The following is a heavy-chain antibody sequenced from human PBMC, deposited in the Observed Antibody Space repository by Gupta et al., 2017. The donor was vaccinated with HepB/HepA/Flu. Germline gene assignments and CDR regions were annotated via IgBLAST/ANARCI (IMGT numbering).Heavy chain of an antibody. CDR1: GFTLTTYS. V-gene: IGHV3-30*01. Sequence: EQLVESGGGVVQPGRPLRLSCVASGFTLTTYSMNWVRQAPGKGLEWVAVSSFDGNKKYYEDSGKGRVTISRDNSKNTLYLQMDSLRPEDAAVYYCKRGAALIVCTHSFDRGGQGTMVSVSS. CDR2: SSFDGNKK. J-gene: IGHJ3*01. D-gene: IGHD1-26*01. CDR3: KRGAALIVCTHSFDR.